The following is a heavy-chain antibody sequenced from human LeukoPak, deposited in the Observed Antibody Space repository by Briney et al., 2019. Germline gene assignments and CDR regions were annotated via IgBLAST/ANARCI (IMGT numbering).Heavy chain of an antibody. V-gene: IGHV3-48*01. CDR2: IRDSGST. D-gene: IGHD4-17*01. J-gene: IGHJ4*02. CDR1: GFTFSAYP. Sequence: GGSLRLSCAASGFTFSAYPMNWVRQAPGKGLEWISHIRDSGSTDYADSVKGRFTISRDNAKGSLYLQLNSLRAEDTAVYFCARDHDYAFDNWGQGTLVAVSS. CDR3: ARDHDYAFDN.